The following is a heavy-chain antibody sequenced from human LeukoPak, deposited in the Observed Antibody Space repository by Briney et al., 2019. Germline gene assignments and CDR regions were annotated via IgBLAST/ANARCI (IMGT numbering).Heavy chain of an antibody. V-gene: IGHV4-59*01. Sequence: SETLSLTCPVSGGSISSDYWSWFRHPPGKGLEWFGYIYYIGSTNYNPSLKSRVTISVDTSKNQFSLKLSSVTAADTAVYYCATGDNRLLDYWGQGTLVTVSS. D-gene: IGHD4-23*01. CDR3: ATGDNRLLDY. J-gene: IGHJ4*02. CDR2: IYYIGST. CDR1: GGSISSDY.